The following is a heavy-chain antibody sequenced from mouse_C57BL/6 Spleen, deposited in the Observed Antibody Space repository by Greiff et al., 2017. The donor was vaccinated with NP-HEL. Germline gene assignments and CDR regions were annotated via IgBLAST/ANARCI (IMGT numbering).Heavy chain of an antibody. J-gene: IGHJ4*01. CDR2: IYPGDGDT. Sequence: VQLQQSGPELVKPGASVKISCKASGYAFSSSWMNWVKQRPGQGLERIGRIYPGDGDTNYNGKFKGKATMTADKSSSTAYMQLVSRTSEDAAVYFCAMWVYGSSYGCAMDYLGQGTSVTVSS. CDR1: GYAFSSSW. V-gene: IGHV1-82*01. D-gene: IGHD1-1*01. CDR3: AMWVYGSSYGCAMDY.